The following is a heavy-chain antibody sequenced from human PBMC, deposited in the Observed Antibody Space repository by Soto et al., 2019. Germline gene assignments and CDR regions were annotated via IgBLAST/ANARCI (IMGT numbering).Heavy chain of an antibody. D-gene: IGHD6-13*01. J-gene: IGHJ4*02. CDR3: ARSSSWYVFDY. V-gene: IGHV1-3*01. Sequence: QVQLVQSGAEVKKPGASVKVSCKASGYTFTNYAMHWVRQAPGQRLEWMGWINAGNGNTKYSQKFQGRVTITRDTPASTAYMELSSLRSEDTAVYYCARSSSWYVFDYWGQGTLVTVSS. CDR1: GYTFTNYA. CDR2: INAGNGNT.